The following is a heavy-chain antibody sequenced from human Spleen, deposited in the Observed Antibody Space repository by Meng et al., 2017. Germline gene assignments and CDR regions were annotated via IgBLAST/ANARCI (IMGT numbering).Heavy chain of an antibody. J-gene: IGHJ4*02. D-gene: IGHD6-19*01. CDR1: GFTFSNAW. V-gene: IGHV3-23*01. Sequence: GESLKISCAASGFTFSNAWMTWVRQAPGKGLEWVASISDTGDSTYYADSVKGRFTISRHNSKNTLYLQMNYLRAEDTAVYYCARAMAGTEFDYWGQGTLVTVSS. CDR3: ARAMAGTEFDY. CDR2: ISDTGDST.